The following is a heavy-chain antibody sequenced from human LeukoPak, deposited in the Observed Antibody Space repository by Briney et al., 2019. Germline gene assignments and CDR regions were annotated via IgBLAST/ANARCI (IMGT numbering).Heavy chain of an antibody. D-gene: IGHD3-22*01. V-gene: IGHV1-18*01. Sequence: ASVKVSCKASGYTFTSYGISWVRQAPGQGLEWTGWISAYNGNTNYAQKLQGRVTMTTDISTSTAYMELRSLRSDDTAVYYCARAVPGYYDSSGYYPLWGQGTLVTVSS. CDR1: GYTFTSYG. J-gene: IGHJ4*02. CDR3: ARAVPGYYDSSGYYPL. CDR2: ISAYNGNT.